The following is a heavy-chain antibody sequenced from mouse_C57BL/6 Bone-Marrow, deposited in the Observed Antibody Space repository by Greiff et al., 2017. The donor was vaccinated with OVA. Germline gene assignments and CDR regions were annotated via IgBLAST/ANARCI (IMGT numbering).Heavy chain of an antibody. Sequence: EVQLQQSGPVLARPGASVKMSCKTSGYTFTSYWMHWVKQRPGQGLEWIGAIYPGNSDTSYNQKFKGKAKLTAVTSASTAYMELSRLTNEDSAVYYCTRQSYGNPYYCDYWGQGTTLTVSS. V-gene: IGHV1-5*01. CDR2: IYPGNSDT. CDR3: TRQSYGNPYYCDY. J-gene: IGHJ2*01. D-gene: IGHD2-1*01. CDR1: GYTFTSYW.